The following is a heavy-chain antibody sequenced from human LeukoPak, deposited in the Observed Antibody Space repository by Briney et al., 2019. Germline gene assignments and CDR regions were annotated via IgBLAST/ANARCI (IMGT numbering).Heavy chain of an antibody. Sequence: GGSLRLSCAASGFTFSSYEMNWVRQAPGRGLEWVSYISSSGSTIYYADSVKGRFTISRDNAKNSLYLQMNSLRAEDTAVYYCARDLVRGGYWGQGTLVTVPS. V-gene: IGHV3-48*03. CDR2: ISSSGSTI. CDR1: GFTFSSYE. J-gene: IGHJ4*02. CDR3: ARDLVRGGY.